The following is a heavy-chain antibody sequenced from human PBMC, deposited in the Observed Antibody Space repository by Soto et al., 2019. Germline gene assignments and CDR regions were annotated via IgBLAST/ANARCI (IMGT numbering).Heavy chain of an antibody. J-gene: IGHJ5*02. D-gene: IGHD1-26*01. V-gene: IGHV4-59*01. CDR2: IYYSGST. Sequence: PXATLSLTCTVSGGSISSYYWSWIRQPPGKGLEWIGYIYYSGSTNYNPSLRSRVTISVDTSKNQFSLKLSSVTAADTAVYYCARVSGSYKGDWFDPWGQGTLVTVS. CDR3: ARVSGSYKGDWFDP. CDR1: GGSISSYY.